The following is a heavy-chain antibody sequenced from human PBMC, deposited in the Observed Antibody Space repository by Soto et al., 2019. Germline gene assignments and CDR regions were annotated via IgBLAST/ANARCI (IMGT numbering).Heavy chain of an antibody. CDR2: INHSGST. CDR1: GGSFSVYY. CDR3: TRNKITDLFNY. V-gene: IGHV4-34*01. J-gene: IGHJ4*02. D-gene: IGHD3-10*01. Sequence: PSETLSLTCTVYGGSFSVYYWTWIRQPPGTGLEWIGEINHSGSTNYNPSLKSRVTISVDTSKNQFSLKLTSVTAADTAVYYCTRNKITDLFNYWGQGTLDTVSS.